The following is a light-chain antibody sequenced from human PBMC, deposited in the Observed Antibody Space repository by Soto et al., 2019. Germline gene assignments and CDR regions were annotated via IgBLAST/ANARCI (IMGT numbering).Light chain of an antibody. V-gene: IGLV2-23*02. CDR3: CSYAGSSTFYV. J-gene: IGLJ1*01. Sequence: QSALTQPASVSGSPGQSITISRTGTSSDVGSYNLVSWYQQHPGKAPKLLTYDVSNRPSGVSNRFSGSKSGNTASLTISGLQAEDEADYYCCSYAGSSTFYVFGTGTKVTVL. CDR1: SSDVGSYNL. CDR2: DVS.